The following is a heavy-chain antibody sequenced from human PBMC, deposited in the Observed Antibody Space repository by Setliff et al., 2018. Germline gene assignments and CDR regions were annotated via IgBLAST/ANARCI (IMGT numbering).Heavy chain of an antibody. V-gene: IGHV3-21*01. D-gene: IGHD6-25*01. J-gene: IGHJ3*02. CDR2: ISDSSFHI. CDR3: ARSPANGGHDAFDI. CDR1: TASEVTISSRA. Sequence: GGSLRLSCAASTASEVTISSRAIHRVRQAPGKGLEWVSSISDSSFHIYYADSVKGRFTISRDNAKNSLYLQMNSLRADDTAVYYCARSPANGGHDAFDIWGQGTMVTVSS.